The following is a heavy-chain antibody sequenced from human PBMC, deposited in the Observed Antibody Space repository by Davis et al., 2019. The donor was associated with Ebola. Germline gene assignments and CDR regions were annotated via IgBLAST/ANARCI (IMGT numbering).Heavy chain of an antibody. CDR1: GNSFNTHW. CDR3: ASLRRTITGMDDGFDL. J-gene: IGHJ3*01. Sequence: GESLKISCQDSGNSFNTHWIGWVRQMPGKGLEWMGIIYTGDSDTRYSPSFRGQVTISADKSIKTAFLQWSSLKASDTAMYYCASLRRTITGMDDGFDLWGQGTMVTVSS. V-gene: IGHV5-51*01. D-gene: IGHD1-20*01. CDR2: IYTGDSDT.